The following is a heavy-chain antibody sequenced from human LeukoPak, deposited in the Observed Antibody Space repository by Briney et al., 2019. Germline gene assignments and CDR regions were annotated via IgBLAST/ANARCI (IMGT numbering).Heavy chain of an antibody. J-gene: IGHJ3*02. CDR3: ARDKIAAAGTHGAFDI. Sequence: GASVKVSCKASGYTFTSYYMHWVRQAPGQGLEWMGIINPSGGSTSYAQKFQGRVTMTRDTSTSTVYMELSSLRSEDTAVYYCARDKIAAAGTHGAFDIWGQGTMVTVSS. CDR2: INPSGGST. V-gene: IGHV1-46*01. CDR1: GYTFTSYY. D-gene: IGHD6-13*01.